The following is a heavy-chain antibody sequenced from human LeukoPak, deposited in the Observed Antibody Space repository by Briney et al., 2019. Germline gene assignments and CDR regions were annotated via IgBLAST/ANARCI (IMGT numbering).Heavy chain of an antibody. V-gene: IGHV5-51*01. CDR2: IYPRDSRT. CDR3: ARHLSDITSSPNY. Sequence: GESLKISCKGAGYSSSSYWIAWVSQMPGKGLEWMGVIYPRDSRTTYSPSFQDQVTISADKSISTAYLQWTSLKASDTAMYYCARHLSDITSSPNYWGPGTLVTVSS. D-gene: IGHD2-2*01. CDR1: GYSSSSYW. J-gene: IGHJ4*02.